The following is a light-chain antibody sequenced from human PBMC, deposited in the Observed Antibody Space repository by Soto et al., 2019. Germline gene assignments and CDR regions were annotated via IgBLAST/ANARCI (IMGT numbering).Light chain of an antibody. J-gene: IGKJ1*01. CDR2: GAS. CDR3: QQYGTSRTWT. Sequence: EIVLTQSPGTLSLSPGERATLSCRASQSVSSSYLAWYQHQPGQAPRLLIYGASSRATGIPDRFSGSGSGTDFTLTITRLEPEDFAVYYCQQYGTSRTWTFGQGTKVDIK. V-gene: IGKV3-20*01. CDR1: QSVSSSY.